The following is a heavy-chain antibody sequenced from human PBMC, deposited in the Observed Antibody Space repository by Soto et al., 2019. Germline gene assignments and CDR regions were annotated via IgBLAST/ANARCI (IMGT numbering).Heavy chain of an antibody. D-gene: IGHD3-22*01. Sequence: SETLSLTCTVSGGSISSYDWSWIRQPPGKGLEWIGYIYYSGSTNYNPSLKTRVTISVDTSKNQFSLKLSSVTAADTAVYYCARSYYDSSGYYFNFDYWGQGTLVTFSS. CDR2: IYYSGST. V-gene: IGHV4-59*01. CDR1: GGSISSYD. J-gene: IGHJ4*02. CDR3: ARSYYDSSGYYFNFDY.